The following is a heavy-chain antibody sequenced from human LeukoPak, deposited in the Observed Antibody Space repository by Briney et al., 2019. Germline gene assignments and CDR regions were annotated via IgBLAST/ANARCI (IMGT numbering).Heavy chain of an antibody. Sequence: ASVKVSCKAAGGTFTSYAISRVRQPPGQGLEWMGGIIPIFGTANYAQKFQGRVTITADESTSTAYMELSSLRSEDTAVYYCASAFITMVRGVQGAFDIWGQGTMVTVSS. CDR3: ASAFITMVRGVQGAFDI. V-gene: IGHV1-69*13. J-gene: IGHJ3*02. CDR2: IIPIFGTA. D-gene: IGHD3-10*01. CDR1: GGTFTSYA.